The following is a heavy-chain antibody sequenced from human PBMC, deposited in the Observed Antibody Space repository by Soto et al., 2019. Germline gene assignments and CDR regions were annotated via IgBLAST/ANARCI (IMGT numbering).Heavy chain of an antibody. CDR3: ARRPNESPYSGGDCYSGFYAFDI. CDR2: IYYSGST. D-gene: IGHD2-21*02. CDR1: VCSISRVCYY. J-gene: IGHJ3*02. V-gene: IGHV4-31*03. Sequence: SETLSLTFTVSVCSISRVCYYWSWIRQHPGKGLEWIGYIYYSGSTYYNPSLKSRVTISVDTSKNQFSLKLSSVTAADTAVYYCARRPNESPYSGGDCYSGFYAFDIWGQGTMVTVSS.